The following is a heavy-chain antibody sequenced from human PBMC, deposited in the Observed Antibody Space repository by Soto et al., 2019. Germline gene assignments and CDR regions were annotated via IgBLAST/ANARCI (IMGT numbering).Heavy chain of an antibody. D-gene: IGHD5-12*01. J-gene: IGHJ4*02. CDR1: GFTFSAYY. CDR3: ARVKGAYAIDY. Sequence: PGGSLRLSCAASGFTFSAYYMSWIRQAPGKGPEWVSYISTSGTTIHYADSVKGRFTISRDNAKNSLYLQMNSLRAEDTAVYYCARVKGAYAIDYWGQGTLVTVSS. CDR2: ISTSGTTI. V-gene: IGHV3-11*01.